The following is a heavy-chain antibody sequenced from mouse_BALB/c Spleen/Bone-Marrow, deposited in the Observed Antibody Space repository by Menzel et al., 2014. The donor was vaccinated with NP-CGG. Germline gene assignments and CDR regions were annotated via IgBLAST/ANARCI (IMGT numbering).Heavy chain of an antibody. Sequence: QVQLQQSGAELVKPGASVKLSCKASGYTFTSYYMCWVKQRPEQGLEWIGEINPSNGGTNFNEKFKSKATLTVDKSSSTAYMSLSSLTSEDSAVYYCTRSRRAMDHWGQGTSVTVSS. J-gene: IGHJ4*01. V-gene: IGHV1S81*02. CDR1: GYTFTSYY. CDR3: TRSRRAMDH. CDR2: INPSNGGT. D-gene: IGHD2-12*01.